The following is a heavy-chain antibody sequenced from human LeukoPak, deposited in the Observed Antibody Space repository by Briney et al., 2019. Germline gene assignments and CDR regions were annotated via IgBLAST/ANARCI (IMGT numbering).Heavy chain of an antibody. CDR1: GYTFTSYG. J-gene: IGHJ3*02. CDR2: ISTYNGNT. Sequence: ASVKVSCKASGYTFTSYGISWVRQAPGQGLEWMGWISTYNGNTNYAQKVQGRVTMTTDTSTSTAYMELRSLRSDDTAVYYCARGRDPSGELRFLEWLLDDAFDIWGQGTMVTVSS. D-gene: IGHD3-3*01. V-gene: IGHV1-18*01. CDR3: ARGRDPSGELRFLEWLLDDAFDI.